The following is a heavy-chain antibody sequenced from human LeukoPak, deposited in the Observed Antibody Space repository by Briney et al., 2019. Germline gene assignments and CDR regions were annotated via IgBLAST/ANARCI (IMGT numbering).Heavy chain of an antibody. CDR3: ARSSDSSGYDAFDI. D-gene: IGHD3-22*01. Sequence: PGRSLRLSCAASGFTFSSYGMHWVRQAPGKGLEWVAVIWYDGSNKYYADSVKGRFTISRDNSKNTLYLRMNSLRAEDTAVYYCARSSDSSGYDAFDIWGQGTMVTVSS. CDR2: IWYDGSNK. V-gene: IGHV3-33*01. CDR1: GFTFSSYG. J-gene: IGHJ3*02.